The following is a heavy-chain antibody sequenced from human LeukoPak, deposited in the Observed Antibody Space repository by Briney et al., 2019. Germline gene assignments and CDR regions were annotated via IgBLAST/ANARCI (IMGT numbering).Heavy chain of an antibody. CDR2: IYYSGST. D-gene: IGHD6-13*01. CDR1: GGSISSSNYY. V-gene: IGHV4-39*01. Sequence: SETLSLTCTVSGGSISSSNYYWGWIRLPPGKGLEWIGSIYYSGSTFYNPSLKSRVTIFVDTSKNQLSLKLSSVTAADTAVYYCARLATAGTYYFDYWGQGTLVTVSS. CDR3: ARLATAGTYYFDY. J-gene: IGHJ4*02.